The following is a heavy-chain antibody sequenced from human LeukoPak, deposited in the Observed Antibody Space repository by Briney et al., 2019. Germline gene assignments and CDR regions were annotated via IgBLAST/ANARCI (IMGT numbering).Heavy chain of an antibody. J-gene: IGHJ4*02. CDR3: AREGYGGSKPFDY. D-gene: IGHD4-23*01. CDR1: GYTFTGYY. CDR2: INPNSGGT. Sequence: ASVKVSCKASGYTFTGYYMHWVRQAPGQGLEWMGWINPNSGGTNYAQKFQGWVTMARETSISTAYMELSRLRSDDTAVYYCAREGYGGSKPFDYWGQGTLVTVSS. V-gene: IGHV1-2*04.